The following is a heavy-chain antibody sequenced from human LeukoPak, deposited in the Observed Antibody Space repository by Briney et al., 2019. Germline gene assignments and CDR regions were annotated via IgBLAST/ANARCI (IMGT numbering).Heavy chain of an antibody. D-gene: IGHD2-21*01. V-gene: IGHV4-59*01. CDR2: IYYSGST. Sequence: KPSETLSLTCTVSGGSISSYHWSWLRQPPGKGLEWIGYIYYSGSTNYNPSLKSRVTISVDTPKNQFSLKLSSVTAADTAVYYCARDSQVVDAFDFGGQGTKVTVSS. CDR3: ARDSQVVDAFDF. J-gene: IGHJ3*01. CDR1: GGSISSYH.